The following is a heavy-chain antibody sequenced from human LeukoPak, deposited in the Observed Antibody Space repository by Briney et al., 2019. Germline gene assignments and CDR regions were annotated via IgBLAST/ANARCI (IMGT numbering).Heavy chain of an antibody. CDR3: ARGDYYDSSDY. D-gene: IGHD3-22*01. J-gene: IGHJ4*02. CDR2: ISAYNGNT. Sequence: GASVKVSCKASGYTFTSYAMNWVRQAPGQGLEWMGWISAYNGNTNYAQKVQDRVTMTTDTSTSTAYMELRSLRSDGTAVYYCARGDYYDSSDYWGQGTLVTVSS. CDR1: GYTFTSYA. V-gene: IGHV1-18*01.